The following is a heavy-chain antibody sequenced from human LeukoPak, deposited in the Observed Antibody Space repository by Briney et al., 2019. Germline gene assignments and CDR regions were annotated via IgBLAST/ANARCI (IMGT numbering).Heavy chain of an antibody. CDR2: IYWNDDK. CDR1: GFSLSTSGVG. D-gene: IGHD3-9*01. V-gene: IGHV2-5*01. CDR3: AHSRGPWDILTGLLPRYFQH. Sequence: SGPTLVKPTQTLTLTCTFSGFSLSTSGVGVGWIRQPPGKALEWLALIYWNDDKRYSPSLKSRLTITKDTSKNQVVLTMTNMDPVDTATYYCAHSRGPWDILTGLLPRYFQHWGQGTLVTVSS. J-gene: IGHJ1*01.